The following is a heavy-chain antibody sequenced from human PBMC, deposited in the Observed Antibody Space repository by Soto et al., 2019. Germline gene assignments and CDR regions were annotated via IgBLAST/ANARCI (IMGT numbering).Heavy chain of an antibody. CDR3: ARVGYGYNWFDP. J-gene: IGHJ5*02. V-gene: IGHV4-31*03. CDR2: IYYSGST. Sequence: TLSLTCTVSGGSISSGGYYWSWIRQHPGKGLEWIGYIYYSGSTYYNPSLKSRVTISVDTSKNQFSLKLSSVTAADTAVYYCARVGYGYNWFDPRGQGTLVTVSS. CDR1: GGSISSGGYY. D-gene: IGHD5-12*01.